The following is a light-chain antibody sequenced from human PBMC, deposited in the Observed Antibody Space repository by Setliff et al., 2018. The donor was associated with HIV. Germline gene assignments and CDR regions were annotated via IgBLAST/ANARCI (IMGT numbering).Light chain of an antibody. J-gene: IGLJ2*01. CDR3: SSYAGSNKLV. CDR2: EVS. Sequence: QSALTQPASVSGSPGQSITISCTGTTSDVGAYDYVSWYQQHPGKAPKLTIYEVSYRPSGISTRFSGSKSGNTASLTVSGLQAEDEADYYCSSYAGSNKLVFGGGTKVTVL. CDR1: TSDVGAYDY. V-gene: IGLV2-14*01.